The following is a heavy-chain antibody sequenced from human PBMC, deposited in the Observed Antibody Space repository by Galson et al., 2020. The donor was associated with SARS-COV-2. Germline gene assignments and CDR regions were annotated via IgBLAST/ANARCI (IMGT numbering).Heavy chain of an antibody. V-gene: IGHV4-61*02. CDR1: GGSIRSGSYY. CDR2: TYTSGRT. D-gene: IGHD6-19*01. J-gene: IGHJ5*02. CDR3: ARDHTSGWFNWFDP. Sequence: SETLSLTCTVSGGSIRSGSYYWSWLRQPARQGPEWIGRTYTSGRTNDNPSLTGRVTISVDPSKNQFSLTLSSVTAADTAVYYRARDHTSGWFNWFDPWGQGTLVTVSS.